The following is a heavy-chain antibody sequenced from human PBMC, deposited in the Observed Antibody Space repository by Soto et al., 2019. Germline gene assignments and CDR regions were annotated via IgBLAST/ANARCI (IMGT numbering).Heavy chain of an antibody. J-gene: IGHJ3*02. V-gene: IGHV3-21*01. CDR3: ARGGRGYTKDDTFDI. CDR2: ISSGSSVI. D-gene: IGHD2-2*02. Sequence: EVQLVESGGGLVKPGESLRLSCVASDSTFRSYSMNWVRQAPGRGLEGVSIISSGSSVIFYADSMKGRFTISRDNAKNSLYLQMNSLRAEDTAVYYCARGGRGYTKDDTFDIWGQGTMVTVSS. CDR1: DSTFRSYS.